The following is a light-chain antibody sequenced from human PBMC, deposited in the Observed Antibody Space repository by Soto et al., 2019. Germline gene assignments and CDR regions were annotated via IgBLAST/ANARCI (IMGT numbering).Light chain of an antibody. CDR1: QNIITW. CDR3: QQYNSYSWT. V-gene: IGKV1-5*03. Sequence: DIQMTLSPSSLSASVGDRVTITCRASQNIITWLAWYQQKPGKAPKLLISKASILESGVPSRFGGSGSGTEFTLSISSLQPDDFATYFCQQYNSYSWTFGQGTKVDIK. J-gene: IGKJ1*01. CDR2: KAS.